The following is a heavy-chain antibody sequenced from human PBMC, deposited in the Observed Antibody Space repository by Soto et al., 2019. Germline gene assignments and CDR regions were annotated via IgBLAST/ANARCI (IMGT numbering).Heavy chain of an antibody. CDR2: ISGSGGST. CDR1: GFTFSTYA. Sequence: GGSLRLSCAASGFTFSTYAMSWVRQAPGKGLEWVSAISGSGGSTYYADSVKGRFTISRDNSKNTLYLQMNSLRAEDTAVYYCARDKGVDGYDSLTFDYWGQGTLVTVSS. D-gene: IGHD5-12*01. V-gene: IGHV3-23*01. CDR3: ARDKGVDGYDSLTFDY. J-gene: IGHJ4*02.